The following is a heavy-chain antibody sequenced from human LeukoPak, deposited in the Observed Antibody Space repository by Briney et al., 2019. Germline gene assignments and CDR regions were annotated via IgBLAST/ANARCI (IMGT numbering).Heavy chain of an antibody. J-gene: IGHJ3*02. Sequence: SETLSLTCTVSGGSVSSSSYYWGWIRQPPGKGLEWIGNIFYVGDAYYNPSLKSPVTISVDTSKNQFSLKLSSVTAAETAVYYCARSDSGRYAPFDIWGQGTMVTVSS. CDR2: IFYVGDA. D-gene: IGHD1-26*01. CDR3: ARSDSGRYAPFDI. CDR1: GGSVSSSSYY. V-gene: IGHV4-39*01.